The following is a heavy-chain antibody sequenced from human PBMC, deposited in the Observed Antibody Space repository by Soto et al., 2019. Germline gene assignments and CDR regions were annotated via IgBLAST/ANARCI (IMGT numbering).Heavy chain of an antibody. V-gene: IGHV3-30*18. CDR1: GFTFSSYG. D-gene: IGHD3-22*01. J-gene: IGHJ4*02. Sequence: PGGSLRLSCAASGFTFSSYGMHWVRQAPGKGLEWVAVISYDGSNKYYADSVKGRFTISRDNSKNTLYLQMNSLRAEDTAVYYCAKEWGYYDSSGYPESTETDYWGQGTLVTVSS. CDR2: ISYDGSNK. CDR3: AKEWGYYDSSGYPESTETDY.